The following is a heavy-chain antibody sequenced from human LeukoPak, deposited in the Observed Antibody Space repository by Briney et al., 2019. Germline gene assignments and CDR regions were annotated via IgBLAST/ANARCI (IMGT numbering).Heavy chain of an antibody. CDR2: INPRGGST. D-gene: IGHD3-22*01. CDR1: GYTFTSYY. CDR3: ARVKSYYYDTSDKDAFDI. Sequence: ASVKVSCKASGYTFTSYYMHWVRQAPGQGLEWMGIINPRGGSTSYTQKFQGRVTMTRDTSTSTVYMELSSLRSEDTAVYYCARVKSYYYDTSDKDAFDIWGQGTMVTVSS. V-gene: IGHV1-46*01. J-gene: IGHJ3*02.